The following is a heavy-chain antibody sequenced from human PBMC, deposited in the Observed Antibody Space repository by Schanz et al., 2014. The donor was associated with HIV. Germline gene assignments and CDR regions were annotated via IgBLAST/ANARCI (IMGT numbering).Heavy chain of an antibody. CDR2: IGSGGGYK. CDR3: ARDLHDYGDARTDY. J-gene: IGHJ4*02. D-gene: IGHD4-17*01. Sequence: EVQLVDSGGGLVQPGGSLRLSCVASGFTFNNYAMTWVRQAPGKGLEWVSSIGSGGGYKYYADSVNGRFTISRDNAKNSLHLQMSRLGAEDTAVYYCARDLHDYGDARTDYWGQGILVTVSS. CDR1: GFTFNNYA. V-gene: IGHV3-21*06.